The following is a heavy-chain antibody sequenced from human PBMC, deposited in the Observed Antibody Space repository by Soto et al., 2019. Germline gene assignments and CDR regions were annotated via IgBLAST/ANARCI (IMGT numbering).Heavy chain of an antibody. J-gene: IGHJ4*02. CDR1: GFTFSSYS. CDR2: ISSSSSTI. CDR3: ARDRGSCPFDY. D-gene: IGHD2-15*01. Sequence: GGSLRLSCAASGFTFSSYSMNWVRQAPGKGQEWVSYISSSSSTIYYADSVKGRFTISRDNAKNSLYLQMNSLRAEDTAVYYCARDRGSCPFDYWGQGTLVTVSS. V-gene: IGHV3-48*04.